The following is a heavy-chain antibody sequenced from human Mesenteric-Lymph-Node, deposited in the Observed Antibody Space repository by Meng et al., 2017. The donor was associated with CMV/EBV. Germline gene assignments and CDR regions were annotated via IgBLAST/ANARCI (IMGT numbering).Heavy chain of an antibody. CDR1: GGSISSSNW. J-gene: IGHJ4*02. CDR3: ARVGYYDSSGHPNGVDY. Sequence: GGSISSSNWWSWVRQPPGKGLEWIGEIYHSGSTNYNPSLKSQVTISVDKSKNQFSLKLSSVTAADTAVYYCARVGYYDSSGHPNGVDYWGQGTLVTVSS. V-gene: IGHV4-4*02. D-gene: IGHD3-22*01. CDR2: IYHSGST.